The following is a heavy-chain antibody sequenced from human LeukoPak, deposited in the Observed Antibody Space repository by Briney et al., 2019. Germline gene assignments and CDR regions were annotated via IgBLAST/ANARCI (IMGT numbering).Heavy chain of an antibody. CDR1: GFTFSSYS. CDR2: ISSSSSYI. D-gene: IGHD3-16*01. V-gene: IGHV3-21*01. CDR3: ARDDLGYFDY. Sequence: GGSLRLSCAASGFTFSSYSMNWVRQAPGKGLEWVSSISSSSSYIYYADSVKGRFTISRDNAKNPLYLQMNSLRAEDTAVYYCARDDLGYFDYWGQGTLVTVSS. J-gene: IGHJ4*02.